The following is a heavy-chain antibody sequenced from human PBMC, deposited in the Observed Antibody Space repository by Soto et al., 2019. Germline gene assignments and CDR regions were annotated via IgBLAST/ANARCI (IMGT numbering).Heavy chain of an antibody. V-gene: IGHV5-51*01. D-gene: IGHD2-8*01. J-gene: IGHJ6*02. CDR3: ASVRYYSPMDYYYGMDV. CDR1: GYSFTSYW. Sequence: GESLKISCKGSGYSFTSYWIGWVRQMPGRGLEWMGIIYPGDSDTRYSPSFQGQVTISADKSISTAYLQWSSLKASDTAMYYCASVRYYSPMDYYYGMDVWGQGTTVTVSS. CDR2: IYPGDSDT.